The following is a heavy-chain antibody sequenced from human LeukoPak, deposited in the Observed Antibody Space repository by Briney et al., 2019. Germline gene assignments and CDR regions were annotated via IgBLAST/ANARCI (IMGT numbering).Heavy chain of an antibody. CDR3: ARGAGGRKPFVDY. D-gene: IGHD4-23*01. CDR2: INHSGST. CDR1: GGSFSGYY. Sequence: SETLSPTCAVYGGSFSGYYWSWIRQPPGKGRGWIGEINHSGSTNYNPSLKSRVTISVDTSKNQFSLKLSSVTAADTAVYYCARGAGGRKPFVDYWGQGTLVTVSS. J-gene: IGHJ4*02. V-gene: IGHV4-34*01.